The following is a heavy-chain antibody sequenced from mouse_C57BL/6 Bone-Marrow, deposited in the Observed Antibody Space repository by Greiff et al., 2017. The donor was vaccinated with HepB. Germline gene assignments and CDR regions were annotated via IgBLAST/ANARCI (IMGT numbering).Heavy chain of an antibody. CDR2: IRNKANGYTT. J-gene: IGHJ3*01. CDR1: GFTFTDYY. Sequence: VQLKESGGGLVQPGGSLSLSCAASGFTFTDYYMSWVRQPPGKALEWLGFIRNKANGYTTEYSASVKGRFTISRDNSQSILYLQMNALRAEDSSTYYCARYNGTTWFAYWGQGTLVTVSA. D-gene: IGHD2-1*01. V-gene: IGHV7-3*01. CDR3: ARYNGTTWFAY.